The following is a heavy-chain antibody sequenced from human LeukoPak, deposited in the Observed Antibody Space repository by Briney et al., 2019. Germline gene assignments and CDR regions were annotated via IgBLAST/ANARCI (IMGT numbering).Heavy chain of an antibody. D-gene: IGHD3-16*02. CDR2: INWNGGST. CDR3: AREDMITFGGVID. Sequence: GGSLRLSCAASGFTFDDYGMSWVRQAPGKGLGWVSGINWNGGSTGCADSVKGRFTISKDNAKNSLYLQMNSLRAEDTAVYYCAREDMITFGGVIDWGQGTLVTVSS. J-gene: IGHJ4*02. CDR1: GFTFDDYG. V-gene: IGHV3-20*04.